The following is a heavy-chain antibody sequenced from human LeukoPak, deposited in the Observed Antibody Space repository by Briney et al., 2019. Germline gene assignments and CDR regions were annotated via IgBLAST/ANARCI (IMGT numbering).Heavy chain of an antibody. CDR3: AKADCSGGSCYSSAFDI. CDR1: GFTFSSYA. V-gene: IGHV3-23*01. J-gene: IGHJ3*02. D-gene: IGHD2-15*01. Sequence: GGSLRLSCAVSGFTFSSYAMSWVRQAPGKGLEWVSAISGSGGSTYYADSVKGRFTISRDNSKNTLYLQMNSLRAEDTAVYYCAKADCSGGSCYSSAFDIWGQGTMVTVSS. CDR2: ISGSGGST.